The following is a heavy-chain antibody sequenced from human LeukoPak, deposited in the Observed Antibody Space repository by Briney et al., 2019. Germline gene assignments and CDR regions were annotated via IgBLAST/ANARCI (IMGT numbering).Heavy chain of an antibody. CDR2: IHYSGRA. V-gene: IGHV4-59*08. CDR1: SGSIRGHY. Sequence: SETLSLTCTVSSGSIRGHYWSWIRQPPGKGLEWIGYIHYSGRANSNSSLKSRVSISVDTSKDQFSLKLNSLTAADTAVYYCARLLVTTELDWFDPWGQGTLVTVSS. CDR3: ARLLVTTELDWFDP. J-gene: IGHJ5*02. D-gene: IGHD4-17*01.